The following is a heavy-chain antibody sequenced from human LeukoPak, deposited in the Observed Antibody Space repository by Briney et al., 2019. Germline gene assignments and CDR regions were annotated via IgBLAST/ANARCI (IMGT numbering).Heavy chain of an antibody. CDR1: GGTFSSYA. CDR3: ARDRGYSYGLSGSDY. D-gene: IGHD5-18*01. J-gene: IGHJ4*02. Sequence: SVKVSCKASGGTFSSYAISWVRQAPGQGLEWMGRIIPILGIANYAQKFQGRVTITADKSTSTAYMELSSLRSEDTAVYYCARDRGYSYGLSGSDYWGQGTLVTVSS. CDR2: IIPILGIA. V-gene: IGHV1-69*04.